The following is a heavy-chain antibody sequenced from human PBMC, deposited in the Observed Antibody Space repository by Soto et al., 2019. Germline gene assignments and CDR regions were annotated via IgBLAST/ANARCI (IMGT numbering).Heavy chain of an antibody. CDR2: ISGYTSKT. D-gene: IGHD2-15*01. Sequence: ASVKVSCKASGYTFTTYGVAWVRQAPGQGLEWLGWISGYTSKTNHTQKLQGRVTLTADTSTSTAYMDLRSLRPDDKAVYYCARDTNMGYCSGGSCSWFEPWGQGTLVKVSS. V-gene: IGHV1-18*04. CDR1: GYTFTTYG. CDR3: ARDTNMGYCSGGSCSWFEP. J-gene: IGHJ5*02.